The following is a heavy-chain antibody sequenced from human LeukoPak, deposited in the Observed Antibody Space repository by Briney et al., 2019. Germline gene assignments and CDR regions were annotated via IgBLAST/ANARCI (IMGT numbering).Heavy chain of an antibody. D-gene: IGHD3-22*01. V-gene: IGHV4-39*07. CDR2: IYYSGST. J-gene: IGHJ4*02. CDR3: ARTNYYDSSGYY. CDR1: GGSISSSSYY. Sequence: SETLSLTCTVSGGSISSSSYYWGWIRQPPGKGLEWIGSIYYSGSTYYNPSLKSRVTISVDTSKNQFSLKLSSVTAADTAVYYCARTNYYDSSGYYWGQGTLVTVSS.